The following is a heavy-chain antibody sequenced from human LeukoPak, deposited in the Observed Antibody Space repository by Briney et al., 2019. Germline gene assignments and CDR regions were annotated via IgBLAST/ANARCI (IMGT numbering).Heavy chain of an antibody. CDR3: ANALGGGNTWYYFDC. V-gene: IGHV3-23*01. J-gene: IGHJ4*02. Sequence: GGSLRLSCAASGCTFSSYAMSWVRQAPGKGLEWVSSLSGSGGSPNYANSVKGRFTISRDNSNNTLYLQMDSLRAEDTAVYYCANALGGGNTWYYFDCWGQGTLVTVSS. CDR2: LSGSGGSP. CDR1: GCTFSSYA. D-gene: IGHD6-13*01.